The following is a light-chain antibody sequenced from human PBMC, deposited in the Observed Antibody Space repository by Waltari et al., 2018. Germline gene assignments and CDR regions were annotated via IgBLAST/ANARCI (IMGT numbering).Light chain of an antibody. Sequence: DIVMTQSPDSLAVSLGERATINCKSSQNVLYKSNNKNYLAWYQQKPGQPHKLFIYWASTQESGVPDRFSGSGTGTDFTITISSLQAEDVAVYYCQQYYSTPYTFGQGTKLEIK. V-gene: IGKV4-1*01. CDR2: WAS. CDR1: QNVLYKSNNKNY. J-gene: IGKJ2*01. CDR3: QQYYSTPYT.